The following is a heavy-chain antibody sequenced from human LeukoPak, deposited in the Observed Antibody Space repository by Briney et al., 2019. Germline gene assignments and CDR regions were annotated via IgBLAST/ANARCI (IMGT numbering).Heavy chain of an antibody. Sequence: GASVTVSFTASGYTFTGYYMHWVRQAPGQGHEWMGWINPNSGGTNYAQKFQGRVTITRDTSISTAYMELSRLRSDDTAVYYCARGPFVGYCSGGSCFPPDYWGQGTLVTVSS. CDR3: ARGPFVGYCSGGSCFPPDY. CDR2: INPNSGGT. V-gene: IGHV1-2*02. J-gene: IGHJ4*02. CDR1: GYTFTGYY. D-gene: IGHD2-15*01.